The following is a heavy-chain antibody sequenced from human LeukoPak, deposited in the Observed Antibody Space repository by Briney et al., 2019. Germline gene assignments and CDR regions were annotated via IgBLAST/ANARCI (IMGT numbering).Heavy chain of an antibody. CDR2: ITISGGST. J-gene: IGHJ3*02. Sequence: AGGSLRLSCAASGFTFSSYAMSWVRQAPGEGLEWVSSITISGGSTYYADSVKGRFTISRDNAKNTLYLQMNSLRAEDTAVYYCAKDHYVSGRYDAFDIWGQGTMVTVSS. D-gene: IGHD3-10*01. V-gene: IGHV3-23*01. CDR1: GFTFSSYA. CDR3: AKDHYVSGRYDAFDI.